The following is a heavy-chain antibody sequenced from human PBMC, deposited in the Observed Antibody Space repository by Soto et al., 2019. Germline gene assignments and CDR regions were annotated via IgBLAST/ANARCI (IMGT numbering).Heavy chain of an antibody. J-gene: IGHJ4*02. D-gene: IGHD5-18*01. CDR3: ANQKNVDTAMADNQNFDY. V-gene: IGHV3-30*18. Sequence: GGSLRLSCAASGFTFSSYGMHWVRQAPGKGLEWVAVISYDGSNKYYADSVKGRFTISRDNSKNTLYLQMNSLRAEDTAVYYCANQKNVDTAMADNQNFDYWGQGTLVTVSS. CDR1: GFTFSSYG. CDR2: ISYDGSNK.